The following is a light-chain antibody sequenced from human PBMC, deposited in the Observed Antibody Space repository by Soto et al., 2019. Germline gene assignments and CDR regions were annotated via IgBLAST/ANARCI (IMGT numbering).Light chain of an antibody. Sequence: DIVMTQSPATLSVAPGERVTFSCRASQGVSRKLAWYQHKPGQAPRLLISGASTGATGIPARFSGSGSGTEFNLTISRLTSEDCAIYYCQQYHTWPITFGGGTKVDIK. J-gene: IGKJ4*01. V-gene: IGKV3-15*01. CDR2: GAS. CDR3: QQYHTWPIT. CDR1: QGVSRK.